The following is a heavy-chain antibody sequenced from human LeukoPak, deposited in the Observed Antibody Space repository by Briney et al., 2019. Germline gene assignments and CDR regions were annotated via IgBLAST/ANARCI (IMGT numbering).Heavy chain of an antibody. Sequence: ASVKVSCKSSGGTFSSSGISWVRQAPGQGLEWMGGIIPVFGTANYAQRFQGRVTITADESTSTAYMELSSLRSEDTAVYYCASTFETYGDYDYYYGMDVWGQGTTATVSS. CDR3: ASTFETYGDYDYYYGMDV. J-gene: IGHJ6*02. CDR1: GGTFSSSG. V-gene: IGHV1-69*13. D-gene: IGHD4-17*01. CDR2: IIPVFGTA.